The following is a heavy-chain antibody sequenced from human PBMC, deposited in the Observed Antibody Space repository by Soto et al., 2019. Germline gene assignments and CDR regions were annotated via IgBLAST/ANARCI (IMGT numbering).Heavy chain of an antibody. CDR2: ISYDGSNK. V-gene: IGHV3-30*18. CDR3: AKDIMRELLGYFDY. CDR1: GFTFSSYG. Sequence: QVQLVESGGGVVQPGRSLRLSCAASGFTFSSYGMHWVRQAPGKGLEWVAVISYDGSNKYYADSVKGRFTISRDNSKNTLYLQMNSLRAEDTAVYYCAKDIMRELLGYFDYWGQGTLVTVSS. D-gene: IGHD1-26*01. J-gene: IGHJ4*02.